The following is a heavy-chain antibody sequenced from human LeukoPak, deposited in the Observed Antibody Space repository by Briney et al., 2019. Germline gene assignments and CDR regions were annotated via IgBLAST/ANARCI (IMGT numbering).Heavy chain of an antibody. J-gene: IGHJ4*02. CDR1: GFTFSSYW. Sequence: PGGSLRLSCAASGFTFSSYWMHWVRQAPGKGLVWVSRINGDGSTTIYVDSVKGRFTISRDNAKNTLYLQTNSLRVEDTAVYYCARPHTGFDSWGQGTLVTVSS. V-gene: IGHV3-74*01. CDR3: ARPHTGFDS. CDR2: INGDGSTT.